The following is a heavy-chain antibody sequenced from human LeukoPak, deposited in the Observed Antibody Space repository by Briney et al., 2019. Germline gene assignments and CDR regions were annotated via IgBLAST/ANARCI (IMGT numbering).Heavy chain of an antibody. CDR2: INHSGST. J-gene: IGHJ4*02. V-gene: IGHV4-34*01. CDR1: GGSFSGYY. CDR3: ARQAQFWSGYYNFFGFDY. D-gene: IGHD3-3*01. Sequence: SETLSLTCAVYGGSFSGYYWSWIRQPPGKGLEWIGEINHSGSTNYNPSLKSRVTISVDTSKNQFSLKLSSVTAADTAVYYCARQAQFWSGYYNFFGFDYWGQGTLVTVSS.